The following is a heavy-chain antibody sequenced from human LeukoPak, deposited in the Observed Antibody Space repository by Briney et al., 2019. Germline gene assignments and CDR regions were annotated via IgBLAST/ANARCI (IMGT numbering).Heavy chain of an antibody. CDR3: ARDQPYGMDV. J-gene: IGHJ6*02. V-gene: IGHV3-48*04. CDR2: ISSSSSTI. CDR1: GFTFSSYS. Sequence: GGSLRLSCAASGFTFSSYSMNWVRQAPGKGLEWVSYISSSSSTIYYADSVKGRFTISRDNAKNSLYLQMNSLRAEDTAVYYCARDQPYGMDVWGQGTTVTVSS.